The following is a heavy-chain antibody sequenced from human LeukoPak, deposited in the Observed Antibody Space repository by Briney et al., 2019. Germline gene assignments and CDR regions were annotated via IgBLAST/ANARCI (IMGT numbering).Heavy chain of an antibody. CDR1: GFTFSSYA. D-gene: IGHD2-15*01. J-gene: IGHJ6*03. V-gene: IGHV3-23*01. CDR2: ISGSGGST. CDR3: GRRVVVVAATNMDV. Sequence: PGGSLRLSCAASGFTFSSYAMSWVRQAPGKGLEWVSAISGSGGSTYYADSVKGRFTISRDNSKNTLYLQMNSLRVDDTAVYYCGRRVVVVAATNMDVWGKGTTVTVSS.